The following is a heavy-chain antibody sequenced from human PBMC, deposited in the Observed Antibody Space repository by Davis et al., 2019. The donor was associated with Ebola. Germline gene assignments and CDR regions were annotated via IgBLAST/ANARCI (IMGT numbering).Heavy chain of an antibody. CDR1: GFTVSSNY. D-gene: IGHD1-14*01. J-gene: IGHJ6*02. V-gene: IGHV3-53*01. Sequence: GESLKISCAASGFTVSSNYMSWVRQAPGKGLEWVSVIYNGGSTYYADSVKGRFTISRDNSKNTLYLQMNSLRAEDTAVYYCAREWLEPPYGMDVWGQGTTVTVSS. CDR2: IYNGGST. CDR3: AREWLEPPYGMDV.